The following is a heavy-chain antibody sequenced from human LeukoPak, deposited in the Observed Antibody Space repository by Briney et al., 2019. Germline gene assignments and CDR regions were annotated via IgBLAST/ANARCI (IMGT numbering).Heavy chain of an antibody. CDR1: GFTFSSYA. D-gene: IGHD5-24*01. CDR2: ISGSGGST. CDR3: AKTTSRDGYNFDFDY. J-gene: IGHJ4*02. V-gene: IGHV3-23*01. Sequence: GGSLRLSCAASGFTFSSYAMSWVRQAPGKGLEWVSAISGSGGSTYYADSVKGRFTISRDNSKNTLYLQMNSLRAEDTAVYYCAKTTSRDGYNFDFDYWGQGTLVTVSS.